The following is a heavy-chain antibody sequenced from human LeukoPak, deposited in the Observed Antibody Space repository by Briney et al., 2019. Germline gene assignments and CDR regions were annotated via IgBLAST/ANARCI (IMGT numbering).Heavy chain of an antibody. CDR3: ARDEYDFWSGYLYYYYGMDV. D-gene: IGHD3-3*01. CDR2: IWYDGSNK. V-gene: IGHV3-33*08. CDR1: GFTFSSYG. J-gene: IGHJ6*02. Sequence: GGSLRLSCAASGFTFSSYGMHWVRRAPGKWLEWVAVIWYDGSNKYYADSVKGRFTISRDNSKNTLYLQMNSLRAEDTAVYYCARDEYDFWSGYLYYYYGMDVWGQGTTVTVSS.